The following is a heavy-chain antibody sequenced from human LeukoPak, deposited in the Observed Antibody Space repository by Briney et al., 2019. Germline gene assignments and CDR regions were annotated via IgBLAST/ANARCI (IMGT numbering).Heavy chain of an antibody. CDR3: ARAYSGTYSETDY. Sequence: GGSLRLSCAASGFTFSEYYMSWVRQAPGNGLKGVSYISSNGCTIYYADSVKGRFTISRDNAKNSLYLQMNSLRVEDTAVYYCARAYSGTYSETDYWGQGTLVTASS. J-gene: IGHJ4*02. V-gene: IGHV3-11*04. D-gene: IGHD1-26*01. CDR2: ISSNGCTI. CDR1: GFTFSEYY.